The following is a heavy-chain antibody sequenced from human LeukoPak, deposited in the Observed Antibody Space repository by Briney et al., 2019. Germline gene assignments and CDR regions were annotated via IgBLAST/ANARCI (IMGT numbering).Heavy chain of an antibody. J-gene: IGHJ4*02. CDR1: GFIFTNYS. Sequence: GGSLRLSCGASGFIFTNYSMSWVRQAPGKGLEWVSSISTSGIYMYYADSVRGRFTISRDDATNSLYLQMNSLRAEDTAVYYCTKGSSMLSNRYYLDYWGQGALVTVSS. CDR3: TKGSSMLSNRYYLDY. CDR2: ISTSGIYM. V-gene: IGHV3-21*01. D-gene: IGHD2-15*01.